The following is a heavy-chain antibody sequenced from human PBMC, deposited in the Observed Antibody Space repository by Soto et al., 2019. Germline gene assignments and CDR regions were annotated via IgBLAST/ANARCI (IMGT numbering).Heavy chain of an antibody. CDR3: AKGYCSGGSCYRFHYFDY. J-gene: IGHJ4*02. D-gene: IGHD2-15*01. CDR2: ISGSGGST. V-gene: IGHV3-23*01. CDR1: GFTFSSYA. Sequence: EVQLLESGGGLVQPGGSLRLSCAASGFTFSSYAMSWVRQAPGKGLEWVSAISGSGGSTYYADSVKGRFTISRDNSKNTLYLQMNSLRAEDTVVYYCAKGYCSGGSCYRFHYFDYWGQGTLVTVSS.